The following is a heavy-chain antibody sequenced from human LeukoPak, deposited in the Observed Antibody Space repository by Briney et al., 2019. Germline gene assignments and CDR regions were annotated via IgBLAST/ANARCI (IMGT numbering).Heavy chain of an antibody. CDR2: IDKYGRAK. J-gene: IGHJ4*02. Sequence: GGSLRLSCAASGFTFSNYWMSWVPQAPGKGLEWVASIDKYGRAKNYVDSVRGRFTFSRDNTKNSLHLQMNSLRAEDTAVYYCARADSYGSILDYWGQGTRVIDSS. D-gene: IGHD5-18*01. CDR1: GFTFSNYW. V-gene: IGHV3-7*04. CDR3: ARADSYGSILDY.